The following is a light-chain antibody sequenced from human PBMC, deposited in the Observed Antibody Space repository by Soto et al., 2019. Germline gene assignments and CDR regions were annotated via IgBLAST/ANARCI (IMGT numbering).Light chain of an antibody. CDR3: HQYGSSPFT. Sequence: LTQSPGTLSLSPGERTTLSCRASQSVSSNYLAWYQQKPGQAPRLLHYAASSRATGIPDRFSGSGSGTDFTLTISRLEPEDFAVYYCHQYGSSPFTFGPGTKVDIK. J-gene: IGKJ3*01. CDR1: QSVSSNY. CDR2: AAS. V-gene: IGKV3-20*01.